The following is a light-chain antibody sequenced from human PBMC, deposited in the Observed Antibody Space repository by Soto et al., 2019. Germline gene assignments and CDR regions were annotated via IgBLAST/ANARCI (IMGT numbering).Light chain of an antibody. CDR1: QTVSSNY. J-gene: IGKJ1*01. V-gene: IGKV3-20*01. CDR2: GAS. Sequence: EVGLTQSPGILSLSPGERATLSCRASQTVSSNYLAWYQQKPGQAPRLLIYGASSRATGIPDRFSGSGSGTDFTLPISRLEPEDVAVFYCHQYGSPPWTFGQGTKVEIK. CDR3: HQYGSPPWT.